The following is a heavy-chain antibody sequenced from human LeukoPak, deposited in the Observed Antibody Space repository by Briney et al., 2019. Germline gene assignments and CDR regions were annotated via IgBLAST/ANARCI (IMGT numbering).Heavy chain of an antibody. CDR1: GGSISSDY. D-gene: IGHD3-10*01. Sequence: SETLSLTCAVSGGSISSDYWSWIRQPPGKGLEWIGCIYYSGTTNYNPSLNSRVTISIDTSKNHFSLKLTSVTAADTAVYYCARHQLRGFLDDNWGQGTLVTVSS. J-gene: IGHJ4*02. CDR3: ARHQLRGFLDDN. V-gene: IGHV4-59*08. CDR2: IYYSGTT.